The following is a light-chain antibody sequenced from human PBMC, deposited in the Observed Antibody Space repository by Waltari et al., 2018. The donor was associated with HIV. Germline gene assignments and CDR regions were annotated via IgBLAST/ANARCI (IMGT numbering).Light chain of an antibody. Sequence: QSALTQPRSVSGSPGQSVTISCTGTSSDVGGYNFVSWYQQHPGKAPKLVIYDVSKWPSGVPDRFSGSKSGNTASLTISGLQAEDEADYYCCSYTGSYTWVFGGGTEPTVL. CDR3: CSYTGSYTWV. J-gene: IGLJ3*02. CDR2: DVS. V-gene: IGLV2-11*01. CDR1: SSDVGGYNF.